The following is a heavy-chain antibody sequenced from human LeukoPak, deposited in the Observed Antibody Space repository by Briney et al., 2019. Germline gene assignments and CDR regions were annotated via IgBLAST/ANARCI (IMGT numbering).Heavy chain of an antibody. Sequence: MPSETLSLTCAVSGGSISSINGWSWVRQPPGKGLEWIWVIYQSGTTNYNQYLKSRLTISVDKSKNQFSLKLSSVTAADTAVYYCARGVVPAAMRAYDAFDIWGQGTMVSVSS. CDR2: IYQSGTT. CDR3: ARGVVPAAMRAYDAFDI. CDR1: GGSISSING. J-gene: IGHJ3*02. V-gene: IGHV4-4*02. D-gene: IGHD2-2*01.